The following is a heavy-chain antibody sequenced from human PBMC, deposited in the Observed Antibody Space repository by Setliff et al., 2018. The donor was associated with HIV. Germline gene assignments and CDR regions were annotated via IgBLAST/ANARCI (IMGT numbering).Heavy chain of an antibody. J-gene: IGHJ4*02. V-gene: IGHV1-18*04. Sequence: ASVKVSCKASGYTFTDYYMHWVRQAPGQGLEWMGGIIPIFGTTNYAQNLQGRVTLTTDTSTSTAYMELRSLRSDDTAVYYCARVRVGATPLDYWSQGTLVTVSS. CDR1: GYTFTDYY. CDR2: IIPIFGTT. D-gene: IGHD1-26*01. CDR3: ARVRVGATPLDY.